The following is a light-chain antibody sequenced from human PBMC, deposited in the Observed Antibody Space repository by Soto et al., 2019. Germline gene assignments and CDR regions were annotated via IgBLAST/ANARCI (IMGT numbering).Light chain of an antibody. V-gene: IGKV1-27*01. CDR3: QKYNSAPWT. CDR1: QGISNY. CDR2: AAS. J-gene: IGKJ1*01. Sequence: DTQMTQSPSSLSASVGDVVTITCRASQGISNYLAWYQQKPGKVPKLLMYAASTLRSGVPSRFSGSGSGTDFTLIISSLQPEDVATYYCQKYNSAPWTFGQGTTVEIK.